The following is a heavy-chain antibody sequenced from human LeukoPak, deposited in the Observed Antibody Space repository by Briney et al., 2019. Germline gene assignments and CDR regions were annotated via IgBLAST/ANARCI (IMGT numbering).Heavy chain of an antibody. CDR1: GFTLSHYA. CDR2: IGGGGGST. Sequence: GGSLRLTCSMSGFTLSHYAMSWVRQAPGKGLEWVSTIGGGGGSTDYTDSVKGRFTISRDNSKNTLYLQMNSLGAEDTAVYYCAKGHRYCTSGNCNSAVDYWGQGTLVTVSS. D-gene: IGHD2-15*01. V-gene: IGHV3-23*01. J-gene: IGHJ4*02. CDR3: AKGHRYCTSGNCNSAVDY.